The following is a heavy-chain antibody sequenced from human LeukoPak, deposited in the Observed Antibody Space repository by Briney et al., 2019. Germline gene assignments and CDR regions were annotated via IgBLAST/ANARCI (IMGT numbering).Heavy chain of an antibody. CDR1: GGSISGYS. CDR3: ARGHLGLSP. CDR2: FHNSRTT. J-gene: IGHJ5*02. D-gene: IGHD3-10*01. Sequence: PSETLSLTCTVSGGSISGYSWTWLRQPPGQGLEWIGYFHNSRTTSYNPSLTGRVIISVDTAMDQISLKLNSVTAAGTAVYYCARGHLGLSPWGQGTLVTVSS. V-gene: IGHV4-59*01.